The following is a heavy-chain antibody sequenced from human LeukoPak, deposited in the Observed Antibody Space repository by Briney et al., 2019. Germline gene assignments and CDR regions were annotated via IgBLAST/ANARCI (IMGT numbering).Heavy chain of an antibody. CDR2: IYYSGST. Sequence: SETLSLTCAVYGGSFSGYYWSWIRQPPGKGLEWIGYIYYSGSTNYNPSLKSRVTISVDTSKNQFSLKLSSVTAADTAVYYCGRYGSIAVAGKGSYNWFDPWGQGTLVTVSS. J-gene: IGHJ5*02. D-gene: IGHD6-19*01. CDR1: GGSFSGYY. V-gene: IGHV4-59*01. CDR3: GRYGSIAVAGKGSYNWFDP.